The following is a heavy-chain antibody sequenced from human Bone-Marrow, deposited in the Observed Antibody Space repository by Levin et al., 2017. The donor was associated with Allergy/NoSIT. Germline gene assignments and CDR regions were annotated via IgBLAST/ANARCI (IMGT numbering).Heavy chain of an antibody. CDR1: GFTFSSYA. V-gene: IGHV3-30*04. CDR3: ARGTVVVAATPDY. Sequence: GGSLRLSCAASGFTFSSYAMHWVRQAPGKGLEWVAVISYDGSNKYYADSVKGRFTISRDNSKNTLYLQMNSLRAEDTAVYYCARGTVVVAATPDYWGQGTLVTVSS. D-gene: IGHD2-15*01. CDR2: ISYDGSNK. J-gene: IGHJ4*02.